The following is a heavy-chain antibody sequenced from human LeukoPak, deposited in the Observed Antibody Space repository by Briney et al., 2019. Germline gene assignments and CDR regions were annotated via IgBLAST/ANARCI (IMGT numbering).Heavy chain of an antibody. Sequence: TSETLSLTCTVSGGSISSYHWSWIRQPPGKGLECIGYIYSSGSTNYNPSLKSRVTISVDTSKNQFSLKLSSVTAADTAVYYCTTPDSSGYYYLYWGQGTLVTVSS. D-gene: IGHD3-22*01. CDR1: GGSISSYH. V-gene: IGHV4-4*08. CDR3: TTPDSSGYYYLY. J-gene: IGHJ4*02. CDR2: IYSSGST.